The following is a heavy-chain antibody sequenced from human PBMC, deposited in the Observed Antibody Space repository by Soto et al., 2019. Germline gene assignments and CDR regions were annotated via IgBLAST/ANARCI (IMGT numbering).Heavy chain of an antibody. V-gene: IGHV4-59*08. CDR2: IYYSGST. D-gene: IGHD3-10*01. J-gene: IGHJ4*02. CDR3: ARHNYGSGSTYFDY. CDR1: GGSXSRYY. Sequence: PSETLSLTCTVSGGSXSRYYWSWIRQPPGKGLEWIGYIYYSGSTNYNPSLKSRVTISVDTSKNQFSLKLNSMTAADTAVYYCARHNYGSGSTYFDYWGQGTLVTVSS.